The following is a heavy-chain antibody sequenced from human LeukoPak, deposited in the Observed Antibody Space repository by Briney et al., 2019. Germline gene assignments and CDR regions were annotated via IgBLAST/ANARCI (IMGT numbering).Heavy chain of an antibody. CDR2: ISAYNGNT. CDR1: GYSFTSYG. Sequence: GASVKVSCKASGYSFTSYGISWVRQAPGHGLEWMGWISAYNGNTKYVQKIQGRVTMTTDTSTSTAYMELRSLRSDDTAVYYCARDGYIVGSAEIDYWGQGTLVTVSS. V-gene: IGHV1-18*01. J-gene: IGHJ4*02. CDR3: ARDGYIVGSAEIDY. D-gene: IGHD1-26*01.